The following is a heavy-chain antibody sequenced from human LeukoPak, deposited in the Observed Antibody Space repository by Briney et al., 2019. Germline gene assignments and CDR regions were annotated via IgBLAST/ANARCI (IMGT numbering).Heavy chain of an antibody. J-gene: IGHJ4*02. V-gene: IGHV3-23*01. CDR2: ISGSGGST. Sequence: SGGSLRLSCAASGFTFSSYAMSWVRQAPGKGLEWVSTISGSGGSTSYADSVKGRFTISRDNAKNTLYLQMNSLRAEDTAVYYCARVGMGAVAGRDYWGQGTLVTVSS. CDR1: GFTFSSYA. D-gene: IGHD6-19*01. CDR3: ARVGMGAVAGRDY.